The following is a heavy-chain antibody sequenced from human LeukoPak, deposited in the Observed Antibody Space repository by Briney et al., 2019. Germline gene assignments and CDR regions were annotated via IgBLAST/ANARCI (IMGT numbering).Heavy chain of an antibody. CDR3: ARGVDYYGV. D-gene: IGHD3-10*01. CDR2: INHSGRT. J-gene: IGHJ4*02. V-gene: IGHV4-4*02. CDR1: AGSISSSNW. Sequence: PSETLSLTCAVSAGSISSSNWWSWVRQSPVKGLEWIGEINHSGRTNYNPSLKSRVTISVDASKKQFSLKLSSVTAADTAVYYCARGVDYYGVWGQGTLVTVSS.